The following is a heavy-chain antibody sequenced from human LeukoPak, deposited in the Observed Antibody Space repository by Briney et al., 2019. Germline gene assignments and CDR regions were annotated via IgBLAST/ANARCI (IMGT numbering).Heavy chain of an antibody. CDR1: GDIVSTSGVV. D-gene: IGHD6-25*01. Sequence: SQTLSLTCAISGDIVSTSGVVWNWVRQSPSRGLEWLGRTYYTSKWNTDYAVSVKSRIVVNPDTSKNQFSLQLNSVTSEDTAVYYCARGRASAFDVWGQGTMVTVSS. CDR3: ARGRASAFDV. V-gene: IGHV6-1*01. J-gene: IGHJ3*01. CDR2: TYYTSKWNT.